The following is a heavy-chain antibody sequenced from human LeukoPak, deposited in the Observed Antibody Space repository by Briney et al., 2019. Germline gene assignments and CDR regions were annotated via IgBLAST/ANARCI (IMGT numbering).Heavy chain of an antibody. D-gene: IGHD3-10*01. CDR1: GGSISSGGYY. CDR2: IYYSGST. Sequence: PSETLSLTCTVSGGSISSGGYYWSWIRQHPGKGLEWIGYIYYSGSTYYNPSLKSRVTISVDTSKNQFSLKLSSVTAADTAVYYCARHARGVRTYYFDYWGQGTLVTVSS. J-gene: IGHJ4*02. V-gene: IGHV4-31*03. CDR3: ARHARGVRTYYFDY.